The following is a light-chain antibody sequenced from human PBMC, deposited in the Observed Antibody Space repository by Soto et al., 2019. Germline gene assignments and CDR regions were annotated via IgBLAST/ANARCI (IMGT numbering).Light chain of an antibody. V-gene: IGKV3-15*01. CDR2: GAS. J-gene: IGKJ1*01. CDR3: QQYNYWPRT. Sequence: EIVTTQSPVTLSLSPGDRATLSCRASQSVVSNLAWFQQKPGQAPRLLIYGASATATGIPARFSGSGSGTEFTLTISSLQSEDFAVYYCQQYNYWPRTFGQGTKVEIK. CDR1: QSVVSN.